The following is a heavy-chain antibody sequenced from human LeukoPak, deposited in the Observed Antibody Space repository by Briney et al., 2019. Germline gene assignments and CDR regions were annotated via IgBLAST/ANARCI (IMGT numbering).Heavy chain of an antibody. D-gene: IGHD3-16*02. CDR2: ISAYNGNT. CDR3: ARTKSRLGELSLDPDAFDI. J-gene: IGHJ3*02. V-gene: IGHV1-18*01. CDR1: GYSFTSYG. Sequence: ASVEVSCKASGYSFTSYGISWVRQAPGQGLEWMGWISAYNGNTNFAQKFQGRVTMTADTSTSSAYMELRSLRSDDTAVYYCARTKSRLGELSLDPDAFDIWGQGTMVTVSS.